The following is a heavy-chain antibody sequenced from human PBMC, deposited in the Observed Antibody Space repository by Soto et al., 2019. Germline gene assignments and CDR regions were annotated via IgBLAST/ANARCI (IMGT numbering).Heavy chain of an antibody. D-gene: IGHD2-2*02. J-gene: IGHJ6*04. Sequence: SVKVSCKASGGTFSSYAISWVRQAPGQGLEWMGGIIPIFGTANYAQKFQGRVTITADESTSTAYMELSSLRSEDTAVYYCARGGTDIVVVPAAIDGCYYYGMDGWGNGNTVTVSA. CDR1: GGTFSSYA. CDR3: ARGGTDIVVVPAAIDGCYYYGMDG. CDR2: IIPIFGTA. V-gene: IGHV1-69*13.